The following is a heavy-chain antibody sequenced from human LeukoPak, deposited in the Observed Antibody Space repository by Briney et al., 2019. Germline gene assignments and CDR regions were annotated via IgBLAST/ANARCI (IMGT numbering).Heavy chain of an antibody. D-gene: IGHD5-24*01. CDR3: ARGRDGYIPHFDY. CDR1: AFTFSSYS. V-gene: IGHV3-21*01. Sequence: GGSLRLSCAASAFTFSSYSMNWVRQAPGKGLEWVSSISSSSSYIYYADSVKGRFTISRDNAKNSLYLQMNSLRAEDTAVYYCARGRDGYIPHFDYWGQGTLVTVSS. CDR2: ISSSSSYI. J-gene: IGHJ4*02.